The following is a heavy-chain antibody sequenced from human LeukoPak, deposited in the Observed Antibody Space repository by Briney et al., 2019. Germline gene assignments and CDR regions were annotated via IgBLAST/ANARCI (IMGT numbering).Heavy chain of an antibody. J-gene: IGHJ4*02. Sequence: ASVKVSCKASGYTFTSYYMQWVRQAPGQGLEWMGIINPSVGSTTYAQKFEGRITVTREMSTSTVYMELSSLRSEDTAVYYCARSNWNYYDSFDFWGQGTLVTVSS. CDR3: ARSNWNYYDSFDF. CDR1: GYTFTSYY. V-gene: IGHV1-46*01. D-gene: IGHD3-22*01. CDR2: INPSVGST.